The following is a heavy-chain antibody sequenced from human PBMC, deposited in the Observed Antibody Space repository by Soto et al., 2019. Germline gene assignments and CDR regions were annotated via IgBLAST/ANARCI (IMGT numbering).Heavy chain of an antibody. Sequence: PSDTLSLPCAFSGDSVINDNYYWSWIRQPPGKGLEWIGYIYYSGTTNYNSYLKSRLSLSVDMSKNQFSLKLASVTAADTAVYFCARSQRGRTAFTFDYWGQGALVTVSS. CDR3: ARSQRGRTAFTFDY. CDR2: IYYSGTT. V-gene: IGHV4-61*01. CDR1: GDSVINDNYY. J-gene: IGHJ4*02. D-gene: IGHD3-16*01.